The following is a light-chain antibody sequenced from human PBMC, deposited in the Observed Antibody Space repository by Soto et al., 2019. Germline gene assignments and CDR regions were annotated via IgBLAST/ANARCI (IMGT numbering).Light chain of an antibody. Sequence: QSALTQPASVSGSPGQSITISCTGTSSDVGSYNLVSWYQQHPGKAPKLMIYEGSKRPSGVSNRFSGSKSGNTASLTISGLQAEDEADYYCCSYAGSSTLRGVFGGVTKLTVL. CDR2: EGS. CDR3: CSYAGSSTLRGV. CDR1: SSDVGSYNL. J-gene: IGLJ2*01. V-gene: IGLV2-23*01.